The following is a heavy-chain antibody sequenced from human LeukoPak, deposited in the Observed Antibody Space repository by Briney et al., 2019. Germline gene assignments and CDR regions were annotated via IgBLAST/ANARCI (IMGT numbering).Heavy chain of an antibody. CDR1: GFTFSSYG. V-gene: IGHV3-23*01. D-gene: IGHD3-22*01. CDR2: ISGSGGST. CDR3: AKDLGVLVIRYFDY. Sequence: RPGGSLRLSCAASGFTFSSYGMSWVRQAPGKGLEWVSAISGSGGSTHYADSVKGRFTISRDNSKNTLYLQMSSLRAEDTAVYYCAKDLGVLVIRYFDYWGQGTLVTVSS. J-gene: IGHJ4*02.